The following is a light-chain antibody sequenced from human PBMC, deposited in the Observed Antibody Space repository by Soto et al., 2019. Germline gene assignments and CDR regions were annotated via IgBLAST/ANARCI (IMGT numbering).Light chain of an antibody. CDR1: NSDIGVDIV. Sequence: QSVLTQPASVSGAPGQSVTISCTGTNSDIGVDIVVSWYQQHPGKAPKLVIYDNINRPSGVPDRFSGSKSGYSASLTISGLQADEEADYYCRSYSSTLTGYVFGTGTKVTVL. CDR3: RSYSSTLTGYV. CDR2: DNI. V-gene: IGLV2-14*01. J-gene: IGLJ1*01.